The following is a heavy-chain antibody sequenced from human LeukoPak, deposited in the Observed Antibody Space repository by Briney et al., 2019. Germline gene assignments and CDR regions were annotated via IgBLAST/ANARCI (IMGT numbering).Heavy chain of an antibody. CDR2: IYNTGAT. CDR3: ARIEWERLGRAFDI. Sequence: PGWSLRLSCAASGFTVSDNYMTWVRQAPGKGLEWVSSIYNTGATHYAESVKGRFTISRDNSKNTLFLQMNSLRAEDMAVYYCARIEWERLGRAFDIWGRGTMVTVSS. J-gene: IGHJ3*02. CDR1: GFTVSDNY. V-gene: IGHV3-53*01. D-gene: IGHD1-26*01.